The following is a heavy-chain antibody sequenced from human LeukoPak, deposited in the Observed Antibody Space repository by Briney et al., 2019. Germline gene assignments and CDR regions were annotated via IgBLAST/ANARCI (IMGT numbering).Heavy chain of an antibody. J-gene: IGHJ4*02. Sequence: PGGSLRLSCADSGVTFDTYTMDWGRQAPGKGLEWVAAISYDGSNKNYADAVKGRFTISRDNSNNTLYLQMNSLRAEDTAVFYCARDSGSGGAGSFPFWGQGTLVTVSS. CDR2: ISYDGSNK. CDR3: ARDSGSGGAGSFPF. CDR1: GVTFDTYT. D-gene: IGHD3-10*01. V-gene: IGHV3-30*04.